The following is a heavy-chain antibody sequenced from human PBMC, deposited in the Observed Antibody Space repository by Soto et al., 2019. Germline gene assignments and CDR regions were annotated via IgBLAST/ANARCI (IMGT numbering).Heavy chain of an antibody. Sequence: QVQLVQSGAEVKKPGASVKVSCKASGYTFTRKAIHWVRQAPGQRLEGIGRINAGNGDTKYPQKFQGRVTITRDTSASAAYMALSSLGSEDPPIYSCARSETDSSRFDYWCQGTVVTVSS. CDR3: ARSETDSSRFDY. V-gene: IGHV1-3*01. CDR2: INAGNGDT. CDR1: GYTFTRKA. J-gene: IGHJ4*02. D-gene: IGHD2-21*01.